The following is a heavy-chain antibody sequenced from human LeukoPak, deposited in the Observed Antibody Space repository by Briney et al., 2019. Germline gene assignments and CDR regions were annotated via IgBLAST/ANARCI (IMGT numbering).Heavy chain of an antibody. CDR2: INHGGST. J-gene: IGHJ4*02. V-gene: IGHV4-34*01. CDR1: GGSFSDYY. D-gene: IGHD2-15*01. CDR3: ARGITIGYCSGGSCYPFDY. Sequence: SETLSLTCTVNGGSFSDYYWTWIRQPPGKGLEWIGEINHGGSTNYNPSLKSRVTMSVDTSKNQFSLKLSFVTAADTAVYYCARGITIGYCSGGSCYPFDYWGQGTLVTVSS.